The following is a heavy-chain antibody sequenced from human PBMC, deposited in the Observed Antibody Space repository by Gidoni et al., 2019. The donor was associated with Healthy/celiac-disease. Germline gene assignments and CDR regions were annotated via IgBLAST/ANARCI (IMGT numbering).Heavy chain of an antibody. CDR3: TTFVVVTAPPTSDAFDI. D-gene: IGHD2-21*02. Sequence: EVQLVESGGGLVKPWGSLRLSCAASGFTFSNAWLSWVRQAPGKGLEWVGRIKSKTDGGTTDYAAPVKGRFTISRDDSKNTLYLQMNSLKTEDTAVYYCTTFVVVTAPPTSDAFDIWGQGTMVTVSS. CDR2: IKSKTDGGTT. J-gene: IGHJ3*02. CDR1: GFTFSNAW. V-gene: IGHV3-15*01.